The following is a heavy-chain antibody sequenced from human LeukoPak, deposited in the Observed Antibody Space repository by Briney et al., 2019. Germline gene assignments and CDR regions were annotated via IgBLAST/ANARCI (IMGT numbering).Heavy chain of an antibody. J-gene: IGHJ4*02. Sequence: SETLSLTCTVSGGPIRRDGDLWGWIRQPPGKGLEWIGTISHSGTTYYNPSLKSRVTISVDTTKNQFSLKLSSVTAADTAVYFRARHADCVGDCYRNWGQGTLVTVSS. CDR2: ISHSGTT. CDR3: ARHADCVGDCYRN. V-gene: IGHV4-39*01. D-gene: IGHD2-21*02. CDR1: GGPIRRDGDL.